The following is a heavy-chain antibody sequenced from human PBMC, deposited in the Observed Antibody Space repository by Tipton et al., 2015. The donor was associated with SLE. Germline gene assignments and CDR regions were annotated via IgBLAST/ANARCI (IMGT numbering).Heavy chain of an antibody. CDR3: AKEQYSGYDLDV. J-gene: IGHJ6*03. Sequence: SLRLSCAASGFTFRDYGMHWVRQAPGMGLEWVAFISYDGSNEYYGDSVKGRFTISRDNSKNKVFLQMISLGVEDTAVYYCAKEQYSGYDLDVWGKGTTVTVS. CDR2: ISYDGSNE. D-gene: IGHD5-12*01. CDR1: GFTFRDYG. V-gene: IGHV3-30*18.